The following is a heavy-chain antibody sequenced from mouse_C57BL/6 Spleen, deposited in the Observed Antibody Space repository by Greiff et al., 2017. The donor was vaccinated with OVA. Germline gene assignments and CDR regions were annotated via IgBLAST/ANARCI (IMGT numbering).Heavy chain of an antibody. V-gene: IGHV1-42*01. CDR3: ANGGAWFAY. CDR2: INPSTGGT. Sequence: EVKLQQSGPELVKPGASVKISCKASGYSFTGYYMNWVKQSPEKSLEWIGEINPSTGGTTYNQKFKAKATLTVDKSSSTAYMQLKSLTSEDSAVYYCANGGAWFAYWGQGTLVTVSA. J-gene: IGHJ3*01. CDR1: GYSFTGYY.